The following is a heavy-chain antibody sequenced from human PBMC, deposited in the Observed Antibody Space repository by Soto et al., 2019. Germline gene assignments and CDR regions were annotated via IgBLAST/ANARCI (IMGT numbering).Heavy chain of an antibody. CDR2: IYYIKTT. J-gene: IGHJ5*02. CDR3: ARSVFP. Sequence: TLSLTCTVSGGSISSGGYYWSWIRQHPGKGLEWIGYIYYIKTTYYNPSLKSRVTISLDTSKNQFSLKLTSVTAADTAVYYCARSVFPWGQGTLVTVSS. CDR1: GGSISSGGYY. V-gene: IGHV4-31*03.